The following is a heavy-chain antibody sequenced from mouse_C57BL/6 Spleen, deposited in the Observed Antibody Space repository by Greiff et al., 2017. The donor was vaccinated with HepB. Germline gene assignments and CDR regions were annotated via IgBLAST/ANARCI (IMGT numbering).Heavy chain of an antibody. CDR1: GFTFSSYA. V-gene: IGHV5-4*01. D-gene: IGHD1-1*01. Sequence: EVQVVESGGGLVKPGGSLKLSCAASGFTFSSYAMSWVRQTPEKRLEWVATISDGGSYTYYPDNVKGRFTISRDNAKNNLYLQMSHLKSEDTAMYYCARDITTVVRYFDVWGTGTTVTVSS. CDR3: ARDITTVVRYFDV. J-gene: IGHJ1*03. CDR2: ISDGGSYT.